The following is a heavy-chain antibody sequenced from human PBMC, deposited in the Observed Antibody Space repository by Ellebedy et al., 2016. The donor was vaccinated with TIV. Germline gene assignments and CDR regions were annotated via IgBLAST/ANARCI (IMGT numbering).Heavy chain of an antibody. V-gene: IGHV3-7*03. CDR3: ARALAYSSSWYQYFDY. Sequence: GESLKISCAASGFTFSSYWMSWVRQAPGKGLEWVANIKQDGSEKYYVDSVKGRFTISRDNAKNSLYLQMNSLRAEDTAVYYCARALAYSSSWYQYFDYWGQGTLVTVSS. D-gene: IGHD6-13*01. CDR2: IKQDGSEK. CDR1: GFTFSSYW. J-gene: IGHJ4*02.